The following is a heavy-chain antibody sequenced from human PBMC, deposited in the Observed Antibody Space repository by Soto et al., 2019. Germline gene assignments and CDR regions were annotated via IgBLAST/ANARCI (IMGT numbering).Heavy chain of an antibody. J-gene: IGHJ4*02. D-gene: IGHD5-18*01. V-gene: IGHV3-7*05. CDR3: ATSRGYRYEY. CDR1: GLSFNFYW. Sequence: GGSLRLSCAASGLSFNFYWMSWVRQAPGKGLEWVANVRPDGGEQHYVDSVKGRFIFSRDNAKSSVSLQMNNLRVDDTAVYYCATSRGYRYEYWGQGTLVTVSS. CDR2: VRPDGGEQ.